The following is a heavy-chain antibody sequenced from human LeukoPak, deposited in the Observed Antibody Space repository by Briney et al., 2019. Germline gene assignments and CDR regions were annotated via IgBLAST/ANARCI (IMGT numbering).Heavy chain of an antibody. J-gene: IGHJ4*02. CDR3: ARKYYDFWSGYFPLDY. CDR2: FDPEDGET. D-gene: IGHD3-3*01. V-gene: IGHV1-24*01. CDR1: GYTLTELS. Sequence: ASVTVSCKVSGYTLTELSMHWVRQAPGKGLEWMGGFDPEDGETIYAQKFQGRVTMTEDTSTDTAYMELSSLRSDDTAVYYCARKYYDFWSGYFPLDYWGQGTLVTVSS.